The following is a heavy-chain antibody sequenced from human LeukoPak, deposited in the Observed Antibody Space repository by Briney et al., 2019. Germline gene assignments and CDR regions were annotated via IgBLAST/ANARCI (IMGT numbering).Heavy chain of an antibody. Sequence: SETLSLTCTVSGGSISSGDYYWSWIRQPPGKGLEWIGYIYYSGSTYYNPSLKSRVTISVDTSKNQFSLKLSSVTAADTAVYYCARETVLKLLLLDYYYGMDVWGQGTTATVSS. J-gene: IGHJ6*02. CDR3: ARETVLKLLLLDYYYGMDV. D-gene: IGHD2-15*01. CDR2: IYYSGST. V-gene: IGHV4-30-4*01. CDR1: GGSISSGDYY.